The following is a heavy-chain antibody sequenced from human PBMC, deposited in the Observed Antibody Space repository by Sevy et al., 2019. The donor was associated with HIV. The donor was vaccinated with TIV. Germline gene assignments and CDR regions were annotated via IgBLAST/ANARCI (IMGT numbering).Heavy chain of an antibody. J-gene: IGHJ6*03. D-gene: IGHD5-12*01. Sequence: SETLSLTCTVSGGSISSRSYYWSWIRQPAGKGLEWIGRIYTSGSTNYNPSLKSRVTISVDTSKNQFSLKLSSVTAADTAVYYCAGAPGGYDPYYYYYMDVWGKGTTVTVSS. V-gene: IGHV4-61*02. CDR1: GGSISSRSYY. CDR3: AGAPGGYDPYYYYYMDV. CDR2: IYTSGST.